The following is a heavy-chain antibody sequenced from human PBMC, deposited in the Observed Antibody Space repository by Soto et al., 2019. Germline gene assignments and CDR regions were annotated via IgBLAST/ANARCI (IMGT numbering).Heavy chain of an antibody. V-gene: IGHV1-2*04. J-gene: IGHJ6*02. CDR1: GYTFTGYY. CDR3: ARGGSSTSSALWDYYYGMDV. CDR2: INPNSGGT. Sequence: QVQLVQSGAEVKKPGASVKVSCKASGYTFTGYYMHWVRQAPGQGLEWMGWINPNSGGTNYAQKFQGWVTMTRDTSXXTXYXXLSRLRSDDTAVYYCARGGSSTSSALWDYYYGMDVWGQGTTVTVSS. D-gene: IGHD2-2*01.